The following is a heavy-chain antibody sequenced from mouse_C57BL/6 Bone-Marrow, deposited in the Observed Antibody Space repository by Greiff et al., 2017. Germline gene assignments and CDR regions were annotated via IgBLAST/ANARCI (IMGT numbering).Heavy chain of an antibody. J-gene: IGHJ4*01. CDR3: ARRGDDSDGPPMDY. CDR2: IDPSDSYT. Sequence: QVQLQQPGAELVMPGASVKLSCKASGYTFTSYWMHWVKQRPGQGLEWIGEIDPSDSYTNYNQKFKGKSTLTVDKSSSTAYMQLSSLTSEDSAVYYCARRGDDSDGPPMDYWGQGTSGTVSS. V-gene: IGHV1-69*01. D-gene: IGHD2-4*01. CDR1: GYTFTSYW.